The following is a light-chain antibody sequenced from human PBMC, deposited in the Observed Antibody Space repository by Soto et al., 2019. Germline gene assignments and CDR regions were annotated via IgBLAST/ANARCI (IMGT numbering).Light chain of an antibody. Sequence: QSALTQPASMSGSPGQSITISCTGTNSDIAAYDYVSWYQQHPGKAPKLMIYEVSNRPSGVSNRFSGSKSGNTASLTISGLQTEDEADYYCTSYTSTITLVFGGGTKLTVL. CDR1: NSDIAAYDY. J-gene: IGLJ2*01. V-gene: IGLV2-14*01. CDR3: TSYTSTITLV. CDR2: EVS.